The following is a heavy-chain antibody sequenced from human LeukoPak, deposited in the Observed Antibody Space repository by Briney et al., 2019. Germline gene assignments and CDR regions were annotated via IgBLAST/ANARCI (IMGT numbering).Heavy chain of an antibody. Sequence: GGSLRLSCAASGFTFTSYAMRWVRQAPGKGLEWVSEISGSGSTIYYGDSLKGRFTISRDNANNSLYLQMNSLRVEDTAVYYCATLWDPVAGTTQPLLWGQGTLVTVSS. CDR2: ISGSGSTI. V-gene: IGHV3-48*03. CDR1: GFTFTSYA. D-gene: IGHD6-19*01. CDR3: ATLWDPVAGTTQPLL. J-gene: IGHJ4*02.